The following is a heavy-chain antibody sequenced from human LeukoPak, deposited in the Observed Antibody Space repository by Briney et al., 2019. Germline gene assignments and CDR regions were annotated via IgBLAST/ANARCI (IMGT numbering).Heavy chain of an antibody. D-gene: IGHD6-19*01. CDR2: IKQDGSEK. J-gene: IGHJ4*01. CDR1: GFTFSSYW. V-gene: IGHV3-7*01. Sequence: GGSLRLSCPASGFTFSSYWMGWVRQAAGKGREWVANIKQDGSEKSYVDSVTGRFTISRANAKTSLYLQLNSLRAEDTAVYYCARDPGRKWLVRRGDYFDYWGHGALVTVSS. CDR3: ARDPGRKWLVRRGDYFDY.